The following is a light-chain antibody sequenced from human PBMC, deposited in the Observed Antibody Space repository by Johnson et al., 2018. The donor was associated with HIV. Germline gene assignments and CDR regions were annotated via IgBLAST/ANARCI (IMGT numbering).Light chain of an antibody. Sequence: QSVLTQPPSVSAAPGQKVTISCSGSSSNIGNNYVSWYQQLPGTAPKLLIYDNNNRPSGIPYRFSGSKSGTSATLGITGLQTGDEADYYCGTWDSSLSAGVFGTGTKVTVL. V-gene: IGLV1-51*01. CDR1: SSNIGNNY. CDR2: DNN. J-gene: IGLJ1*01. CDR3: GTWDSSLSAGV.